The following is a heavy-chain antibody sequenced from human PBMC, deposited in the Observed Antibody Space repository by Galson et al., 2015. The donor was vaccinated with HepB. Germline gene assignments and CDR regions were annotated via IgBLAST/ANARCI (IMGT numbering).Heavy chain of an antibody. CDR3: ARQTEEYYYDSSGYYYAPYFDY. D-gene: IGHD3-22*01. V-gene: IGHV3-66*04. CDR1: GFTVSSNY. Sequence: SLRLSCAASGFTVSSNYMSWVRQAPGKGLEWVSVIYSGGSTYYADSVKGRFTISRDNSKNTLYLQMNSLRAEDTAVYYCARQTEEYYYDSSGYYYAPYFDYWGQGTLVTVSS. J-gene: IGHJ4*02. CDR2: IYSGGST.